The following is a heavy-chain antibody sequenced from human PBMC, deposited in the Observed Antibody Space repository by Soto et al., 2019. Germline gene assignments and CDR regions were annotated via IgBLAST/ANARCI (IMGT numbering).Heavy chain of an antibody. V-gene: IGHV3-30*18. CDR3: GKAGGSELRYFDWPEVSV. D-gene: IGHD3-9*01. CDR1: GFSFFNYG. J-gene: IGHJ4*02. Sequence: QVHVVESGGGVVQPGTSLRLSCTASGFSFFNYGFAWIRQAPGKGLEWVAVVTYDSSEKYYADSVKGRFTISRDNSKYTVYLQMDSLQHNDSALDYCGKAGGSELRYFDWPEVSVGGQGTLVTVSS. CDR2: VTYDSSEK.